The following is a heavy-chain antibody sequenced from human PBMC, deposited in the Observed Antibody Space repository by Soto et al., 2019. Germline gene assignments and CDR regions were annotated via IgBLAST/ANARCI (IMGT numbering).Heavy chain of an antibody. CDR3: ATYDFWSGPNYRPFDY. J-gene: IGHJ4*02. D-gene: IGHD3-3*01. Sequence: VASVKVSCKASGYTFTSYGISWVRQAPGQGLEWMGWISAYNGNTNYAQKLQGRVTMTTDTSTSTAYMELRSLRSDDTAVYYCATYDFWSGPNYRPFDYWGQGTLVTVSS. V-gene: IGHV1-18*01. CDR1: GYTFTSYG. CDR2: ISAYNGNT.